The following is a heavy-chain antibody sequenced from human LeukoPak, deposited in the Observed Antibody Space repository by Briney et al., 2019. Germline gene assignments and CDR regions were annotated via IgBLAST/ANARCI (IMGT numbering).Heavy chain of an antibody. CDR3: ARATTGSGSYNPSIPDY. V-gene: IGHV4-59*01. J-gene: IGHJ4*02. CDR1: GFTFSSYW. D-gene: IGHD3-10*01. CDR2: IYYSGST. Sequence: PGGSLRLSCAASGFTFSSYWMSWVRQAPGKGLEWIGYIYYSGSTNYNPSLKSRVTISVDTSKNQFSLKLSSVTAADTAVYYCARATTGSGSYNPSIPDYWGQGTLVTVSS.